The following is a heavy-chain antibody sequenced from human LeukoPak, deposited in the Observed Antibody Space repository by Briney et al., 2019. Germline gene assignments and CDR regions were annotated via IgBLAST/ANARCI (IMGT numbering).Heavy chain of an antibody. V-gene: IGHV1-2*02. J-gene: IGHJ4*02. CDR1: GYTFTGYY. CDR3: AREGYYYDSSGYYSPFDY. CDR2: INPNSGGT. Sequence: ASVKVSCKASGYTFTGYYMHWVRQAPGQGLEWMGWINPNSGGTNYAQKFQGRVTMTRDTSISTAYMELSRLRSDDTAVYYCAREGYYYDSSGYYSPFDYWGQGTLVTVSS. D-gene: IGHD3-22*01.